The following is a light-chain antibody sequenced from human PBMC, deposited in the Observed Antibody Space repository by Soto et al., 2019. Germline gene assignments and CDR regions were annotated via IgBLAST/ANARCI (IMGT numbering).Light chain of an antibody. CDR1: LSVSSN. CDR3: QQYNDWYT. J-gene: IGKJ2*01. CDR2: GAS. V-gene: IGKV3-15*01. Sequence: IVMTQSPATLSVSPGQRATLSCRASLSVSSNLAWYQHKPGQAPRLLIYGASTRATGIPARFSGSGSGTEFTLTINSQQSEDFAVYYCQQYNDWYTFGQGTKLEIK.